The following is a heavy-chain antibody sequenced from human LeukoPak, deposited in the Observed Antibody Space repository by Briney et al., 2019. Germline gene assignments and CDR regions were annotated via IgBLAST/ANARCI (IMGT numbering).Heavy chain of an antibody. J-gene: IGHJ4*02. V-gene: IGHV1-18*04. CDR2: ISAYNGNT. CDR3: ARDPGGAAAWDY. CDR1: GYTFTGYY. Sequence: ASVKVSCKASGYTFTGYYMHWVRQAPGQGLEWMGWISAYNGNTNYAQKLQGRVTMTTDTSTSTAYMELRSLRSDDTAVYYCARDPGGAAAWDYWGQGTLVTVSS. D-gene: IGHD6-13*01.